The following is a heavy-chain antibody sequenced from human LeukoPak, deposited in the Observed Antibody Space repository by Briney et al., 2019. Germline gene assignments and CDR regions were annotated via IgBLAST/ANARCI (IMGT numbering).Heavy chain of an antibody. J-gene: IGHJ6*03. Sequence: ASVKVSCEVSGYTLTEVSMDWVRQAPGKGLEWMGGFDPEDGGTIYAQKFQGKVTMTEYTSTDTDYMELSSLRSEDTAVYYCATTTVGYSYGVGFYYYMDVWGKGNTVPVSS. CDR1: GYTLTEVS. V-gene: IGHV1-24*01. CDR3: ATTTVGYSYGVGFYYYMDV. D-gene: IGHD5-18*01. CDR2: FDPEDGGT.